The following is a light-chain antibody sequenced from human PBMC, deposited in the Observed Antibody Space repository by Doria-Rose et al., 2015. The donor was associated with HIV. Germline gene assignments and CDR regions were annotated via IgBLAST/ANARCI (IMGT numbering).Light chain of an antibody. J-gene: IGKJ5*01. CDR3: QQYGSSPL. CDR1: QSVSSSY. V-gene: IGKV3-20*01. Sequence: VLTQPPGTLSLSPGERATLSCRASQSVSSSYLAWYQQKPGQAPRLLIYGASSRATGIPDRFSGGGSGTDFTLTISRLEPEDFAVYYCQQYGSSPLFGQGTRLEIK. CDR2: GAS.